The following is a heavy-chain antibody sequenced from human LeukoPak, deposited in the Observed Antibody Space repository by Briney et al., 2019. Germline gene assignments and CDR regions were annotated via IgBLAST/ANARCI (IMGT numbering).Heavy chain of an antibody. CDR2: ISYDGSNK. Sequence: GRSLRLSCAASGFTFSSYGMHWVRQAPGKGLEWVAVISYDGSNKYYADSVKGRFTISRDNSKNTLYLQMNSLRAEDTAVYYCARDRDIAVADYYYYYMDVWGKGTTVTVSS. V-gene: IGHV3-30*03. CDR1: GFTFSSYG. CDR3: ARDRDIAVADYYYYYMDV. D-gene: IGHD6-19*01. J-gene: IGHJ6*03.